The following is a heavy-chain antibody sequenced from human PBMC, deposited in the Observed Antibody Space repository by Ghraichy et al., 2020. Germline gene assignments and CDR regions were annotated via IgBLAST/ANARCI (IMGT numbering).Heavy chain of an antibody. CDR1: GGSFSGYY. CDR2: INHSGST. V-gene: IGHV4-34*01. Sequence: SETLSLTCAVYGGSFSGYYWSWIRQPPGKGLEWIGEINHSGSTNYNPSLKSRVTISVDTSKNQFSLKLSSVTAADTAVYYCARGRRYSSSWFDYWGQGTLVTVSS. D-gene: IGHD6-13*01. J-gene: IGHJ4*02. CDR3: ARGRRYSSSWFDY.